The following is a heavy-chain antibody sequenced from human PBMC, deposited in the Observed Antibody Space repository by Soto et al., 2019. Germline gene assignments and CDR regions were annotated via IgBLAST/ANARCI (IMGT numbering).Heavy chain of an antibody. D-gene: IGHD1-26*01. V-gene: IGHV4-34*01. CDR3: ARGSRARWVGAPLYY. Sequence: PSETLSLTCAVYGGSFSGYYWSWIRQPPGKGLEWIGEINHSGSTNYNPSLKSRVTISVDTSKNQFSLKLSPVTAADTAVYYCARGSRARWVGAPLYYWGQGTLVTVSS. CDR2: INHSGST. CDR1: GGSFSGYY. J-gene: IGHJ4*02.